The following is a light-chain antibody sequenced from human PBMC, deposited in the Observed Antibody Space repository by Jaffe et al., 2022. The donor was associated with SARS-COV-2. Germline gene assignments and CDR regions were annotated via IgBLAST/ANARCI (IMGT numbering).Light chain of an antibody. CDR1: QSFGSIY. CDR2: GAS. CDR3: QQYGSSPFT. V-gene: IGKV3-20*01. Sequence: EIVLTQSPGTLSLSAGERATLSCRASQSFGSIYLAWYQQKPGQAPRLLIYGASSRAAGIPDRFSGSGSGTDFTLTISRLEPEDFAVYYCQQYGSSPFTFGPGTKVDIK. J-gene: IGKJ3*01.